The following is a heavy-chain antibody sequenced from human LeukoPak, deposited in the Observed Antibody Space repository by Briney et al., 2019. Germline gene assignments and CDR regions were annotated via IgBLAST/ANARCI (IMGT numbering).Heavy chain of an antibody. V-gene: IGHV4-39*01. Sequence: PSETLSLTCTVSGGSISSSSYYWGWLRQPPGKGLEWIGSIYYSGSTYYNPSLKSRVTISVDTSKNQFSLKLSSVTAADTAVYYCARVPYGYNPLYFDYWGQGTLVTVSS. CDR3: ARVPYGYNPLYFDY. CDR2: IYYSGST. D-gene: IGHD5-24*01. CDR1: GGSISSSSYY. J-gene: IGHJ4*02.